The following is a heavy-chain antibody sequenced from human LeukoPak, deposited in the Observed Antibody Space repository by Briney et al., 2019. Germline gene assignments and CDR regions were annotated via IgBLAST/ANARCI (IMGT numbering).Heavy chain of an antibody. CDR1: GGSISSYY. Sequence: SETLSLTCTVSGGSISSYYWSWIRQPPGKGLEWIGYIYYSGSTNYNPSLKSRVTISVDTSKNQFSLKLSSVTAADTAVYYCAREVGYFGSPFDYWGQGTLVTVSS. J-gene: IGHJ4*02. CDR2: IYYSGST. V-gene: IGHV4-59*01. CDR3: AREVGYFGSPFDY. D-gene: IGHD2-15*01.